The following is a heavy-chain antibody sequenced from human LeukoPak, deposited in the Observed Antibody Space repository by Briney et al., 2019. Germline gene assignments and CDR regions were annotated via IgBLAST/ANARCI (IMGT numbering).Heavy chain of an antibody. J-gene: IGHJ4*02. CDR1: GYSISSGYY. Sequence: SETLSLTCTVSGYSISSGYYWGWIRQPPGKGLEWIGSIYHSGSTYYNPSLKSRVTISVDTSKNQFSLKLSSVTAADTAVYYCARYDIVAALDYWGQGTLVTVSS. CDR3: ARYDIVAALDY. V-gene: IGHV4-38-2*02. CDR2: IYHSGST. D-gene: IGHD5-12*01.